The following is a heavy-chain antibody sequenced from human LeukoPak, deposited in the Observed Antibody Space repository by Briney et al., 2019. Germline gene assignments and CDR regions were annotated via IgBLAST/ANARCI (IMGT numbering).Heavy chain of an antibody. D-gene: IGHD3-3*01. CDR3: ARGWRGRGARYFDY. CDR2: INHSGST. CDR1: GGSSSVYT. V-gene: IGHV4-34*01. Sequence: PSETLSLTCAVYGGSSSVYTGSGFGHPPGKGLGGFGEINHSGSTNYNPSLKSRVTISVDTSKNQFSLKLSSVTAADTAVYYCARGWRGRGARYFDYWGQGTLVTVSS. J-gene: IGHJ4*02.